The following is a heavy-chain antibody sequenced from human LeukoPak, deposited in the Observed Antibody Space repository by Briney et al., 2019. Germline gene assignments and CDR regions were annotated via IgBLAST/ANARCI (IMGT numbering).Heavy chain of an antibody. J-gene: IGHJ5*02. CDR1: GFSFSTFA. CDR3: AKGLHTSSWYGNWFDP. D-gene: IGHD2-15*01. Sequence: GGTLRLSCGASGFSFSTFAMHWVRQTPDKGLERVAVISSDGSKEIYADSVKGRFTISRDNSKNTLYLRMNNLTPEDTAVYYCAKGLHTSSWYGNWFDPWGQGTLVTVSS. V-gene: IGHV3-30*18. CDR2: ISSDGSKE.